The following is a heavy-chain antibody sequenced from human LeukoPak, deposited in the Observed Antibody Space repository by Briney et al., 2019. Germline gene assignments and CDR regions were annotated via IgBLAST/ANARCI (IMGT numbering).Heavy chain of an antibody. CDR3: ARGAARYFQH. CDR1: GGSFSGYY. J-gene: IGHJ1*01. D-gene: IGHD6-6*01. Sequence: SETLSLTCAVYGGSFSGYYWSWIRQPPGKGLEWIGEINHSGSTNYNPSLKSRVTISVDTSKNQFSLKLSSVTAADTAVYYCARGAARYFQHWGQGILVTVSS. V-gene: IGHV4-34*01. CDR2: INHSGST.